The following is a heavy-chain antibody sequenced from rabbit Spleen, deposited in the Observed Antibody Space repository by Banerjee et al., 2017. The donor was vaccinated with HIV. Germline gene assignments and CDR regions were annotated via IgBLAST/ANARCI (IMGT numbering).Heavy chain of an antibody. CDR2: INAATAKP. J-gene: IGHJ4*01. Sequence: QQQLEESGGGLVKPGASLKLTCKASGFSFSDRDVMCWVRQAPGKGLEWIACINAATAKPVYATWAKGRFTISKASSTTVTLQMTSLTAADTATYFCAREYNGYGYAVNLWGQGTLVTVS. CDR3: AREYNGYGYAVNL. D-gene: IGHD6-1*01. CDR1: GFSFSDRDV. V-gene: IGHV1S45*01.